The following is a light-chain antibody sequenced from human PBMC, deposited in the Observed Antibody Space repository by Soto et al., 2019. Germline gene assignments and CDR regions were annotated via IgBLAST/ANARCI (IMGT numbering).Light chain of an antibody. J-gene: IGLJ1*01. V-gene: IGLV1-40*01. CDR2: GNI. CDR1: SSNIGAGYD. Sequence: QSVLTQPPSVSGAPGQRVTISCTGSSSNIGAGYDVHWYQQLPGTAPKLLIYGNINRPSGVPDRFSGSKSGTSASLAITGVQAEDEADYYCQSYDSSLIAYVFGTGIMVTVL. CDR3: QSYDSSLIAYV.